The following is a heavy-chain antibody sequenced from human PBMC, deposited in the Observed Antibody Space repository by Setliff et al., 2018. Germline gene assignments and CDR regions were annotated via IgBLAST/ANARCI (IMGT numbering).Heavy chain of an antibody. J-gene: IGHJ1*01. CDR1: GYTFTSYG. CDR2: ISAYNGNT. Sequence: RASVKVSCKTSGYTFTSYGISWVRQGPGQGLEWMGWISAYNGNTNYAQKLQGRVTMTRDTSIGTAYMELTSLRSDDTAVYYCARVAWGLEYFQYWGQGTLVTVSS. CDR3: ARVAWGLEYFQY. V-gene: IGHV1-18*01. D-gene: IGHD7-27*01.